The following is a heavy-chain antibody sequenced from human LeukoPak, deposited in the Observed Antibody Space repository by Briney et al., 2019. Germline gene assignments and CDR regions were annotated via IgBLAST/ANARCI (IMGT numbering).Heavy chain of an antibody. D-gene: IGHD1-26*01. CDR1: GYSFTTYW. CDR2: INPADSDT. Sequence: GESLKISCKGSGYSFTTYWIGWVRQMPGKGLGWMGIINPADSDTRYSLSFQGQVTMSADKSISTAYLQWSSLKAADTAMYYCARQGGSYVSLDYWGQGNLVTVSS. V-gene: IGHV5-51*01. J-gene: IGHJ4*02. CDR3: ARQGGSYVSLDY.